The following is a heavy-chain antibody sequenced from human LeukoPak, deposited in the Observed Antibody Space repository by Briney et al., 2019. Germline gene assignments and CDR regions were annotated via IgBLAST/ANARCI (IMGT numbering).Heavy chain of an antibody. J-gene: IGHJ3*02. CDR3: TRGQVTAVTGLASFDI. Sequence: GGSLRLSCGASGFSFSSYWMNWVRQAPGKGLEWVANINQDGSEKYYVDSVKGRVSISRDNAKNSMYLQMSSLRAEDTALYYCTRGQVTAVTGLASFDIWGQGTMVTVSS. CDR2: INQDGSEK. CDR1: GFSFSSYW. V-gene: IGHV3-7*04. D-gene: IGHD4-17*01.